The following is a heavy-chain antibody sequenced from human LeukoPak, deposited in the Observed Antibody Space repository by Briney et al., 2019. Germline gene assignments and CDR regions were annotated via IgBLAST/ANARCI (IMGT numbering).Heavy chain of an antibody. CDR3: ARDGGVYGMDV. D-gene: IGHD3-3*01. V-gene: IGHV3-21*01. CDR2: ISSSSSYI. J-gene: IGHJ6*02. CDR1: GFTFSSYS. Sequence: GGSLRLSCAASGFTFSSYSMNWVRQAPGKGLEWVSSISSSSSYIYYADSVKGRFTICRDNAKNSLYLQMNSLRAEDTAVYYCARDGGVYGMDVWGQGTTVTVSS.